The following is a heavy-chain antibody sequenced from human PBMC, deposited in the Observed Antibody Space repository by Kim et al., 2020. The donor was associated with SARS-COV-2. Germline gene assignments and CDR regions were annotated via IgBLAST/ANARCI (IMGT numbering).Heavy chain of an antibody. CDR3: TTGAMSYYYYGMDV. D-gene: IGHD2-2*01. CDR2: VKSNVNGGTT. Sequence: EGSLRLFCEASGFTFSVAWMSWVRQPPGKGLEWVGRVKSNVNGGTTDYAAPVKGRFIISRDDSKNILYLQMNSLKTDDTGVYYCTTGAMSYYYYGMDVWG. J-gene: IGHJ6*01. V-gene: IGHV3-15*01. CDR1: GFTFSVAW.